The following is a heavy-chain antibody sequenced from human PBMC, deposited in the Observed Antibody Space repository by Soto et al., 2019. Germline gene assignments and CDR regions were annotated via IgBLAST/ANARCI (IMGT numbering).Heavy chain of an antibody. V-gene: IGHV1-18*01. CDR1: GYTFTSYG. CDR3: ARVIAAAVDFDY. CDR2: ISAYNGNT. J-gene: IGHJ4*02. D-gene: IGHD6-13*01. Sequence: QVQLVQSGAEVKKPGASVKVSCKASGYTFTSYGISWVRQAPGQGLEWMGWISAYNGNTNYAQQLQGRDTVTTDTSTSTAYMELRSLRSEDTAVYYCARVIAAAVDFDYWGQGTLVTVSS.